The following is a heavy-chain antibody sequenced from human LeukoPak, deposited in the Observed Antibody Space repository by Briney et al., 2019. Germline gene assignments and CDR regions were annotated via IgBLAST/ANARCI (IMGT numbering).Heavy chain of an antibody. V-gene: IGHV4-59*12. CDR1: GGSISRYY. D-gene: IGHD2-2*01. Sequence: RPSETLSLTCTVSGGSISRYYWSWIRQPPGKGLEWIGYIYYTGSTNYSPSLKSRVTISVDTSKNQLSLKLSSVTAADTAVYYCARSHLYQLLSISSYYYMDVWGKGTTVTVSS. CDR3: ARSHLYQLLSISSYYYMDV. CDR2: IYYTGST. J-gene: IGHJ6*03.